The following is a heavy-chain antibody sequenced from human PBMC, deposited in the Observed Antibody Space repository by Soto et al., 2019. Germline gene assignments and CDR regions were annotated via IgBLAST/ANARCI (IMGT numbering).Heavy chain of an antibody. CDR2: ISYEGSNK. D-gene: IGHD3-10*01. CDR1: GFPFSSYG. V-gene: IGHV3-30*03. Sequence: QVQLVESGGGVVQPGRSLRLSCAASGFPFSSYGMHWVREAPGKGLEWVAVISYEGSNKYYADSVKGRFTISRDNYASTLYLQMKSLRPEDTSLYYCVGGQYYFDYRGQGTLVTVSP. J-gene: IGHJ4*02. CDR3: VGGQYYFDY.